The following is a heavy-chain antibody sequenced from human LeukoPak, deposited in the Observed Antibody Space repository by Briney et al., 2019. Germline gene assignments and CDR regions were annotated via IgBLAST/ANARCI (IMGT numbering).Heavy chain of an antibody. J-gene: IGHJ4*02. CDR2: ISGSGGTT. CDR3: AKDKDLQLVGDN. Sequence: GGSLRLSCAVSGFSFRTYAISWVRPAPGKGVGWVSHISGSGGTTQYADSVKGRFTISRDNSKNTLYLQMDSLRAEETAVYYCAKDKDLQLVGDNWGQGTLVSVSS. CDR1: GFSFRTYA. V-gene: IGHV3-23*01. D-gene: IGHD6-13*01.